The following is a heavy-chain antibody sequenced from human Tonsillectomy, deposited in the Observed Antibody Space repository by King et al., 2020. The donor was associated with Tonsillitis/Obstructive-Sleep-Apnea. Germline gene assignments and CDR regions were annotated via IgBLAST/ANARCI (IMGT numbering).Heavy chain of an antibody. D-gene: IGHD3-3*01. V-gene: IGHV4-4*02. CDR1: GGSISSSNW. J-gene: IGHJ3*02. Sequence: QLQESGPGLVKPSGTLSLTCAVSGGSISSSNWWSWVRQPPGKGLEWIGEIYHSGSTNYNPSLKSRVTISVDKSKNQFSLKLSSVTAADTAVYYCARGGRFLEWVPGEIDAFDIWGQGTMVTVSS. CDR2: IYHSGST. CDR3: ARGGRFLEWVPGEIDAFDI.